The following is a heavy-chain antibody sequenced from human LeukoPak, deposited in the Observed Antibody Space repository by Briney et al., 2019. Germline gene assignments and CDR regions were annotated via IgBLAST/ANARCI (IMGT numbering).Heavy chain of an antibody. CDR1: GGSISSGGYY. V-gene: IGHV4-30-2*01. D-gene: IGHD1-1*01. CDR3: ARVYPLEPGVPDRLDY. J-gene: IGHJ4*02. CDR2: IYHSGST. Sequence: SETLSLTCTVSGGSISSGGYYWSWIRQPPGKGLEWIGYIYHSGSTYYNPSLKSRVTISVDRSKNQFSLKLSSVTAADTAVYYCARVYPLEPGVPDRLDYWGQGTLVVVSS.